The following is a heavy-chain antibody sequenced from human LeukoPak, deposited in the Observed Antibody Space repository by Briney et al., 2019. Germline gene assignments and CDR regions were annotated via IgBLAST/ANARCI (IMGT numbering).Heavy chain of an antibody. D-gene: IGHD6-19*01. CDR1: GGSIISSSYY. Sequence: PSETLSLTCTVSGGSIISSSYYWGWIRQPPGKGLEWIGSIYYSGSTYYNPSLKSRVTISVDTSKNQFSLKLSSVTAADTAVYYCARQWLVRSGWFDPWGQGTLVTVSS. V-gene: IGHV4-39*01. CDR2: IYYSGST. J-gene: IGHJ5*02. CDR3: ARQWLVRSGWFDP.